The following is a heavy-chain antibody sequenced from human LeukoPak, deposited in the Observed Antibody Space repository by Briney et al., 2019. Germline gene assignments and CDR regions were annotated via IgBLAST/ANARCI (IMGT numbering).Heavy chain of an antibody. Sequence: GESLKISCKGSGYSFSTYWIGWVRQMPGKGLEWMGIIYPGDSDTRYSPSFLGQVTISADKSISTAYLQWSSLKASDTAIYYCASNIAAAGPLDYWGQGTLVTVSS. CDR1: GYSFSTYW. J-gene: IGHJ4*02. V-gene: IGHV5-51*01. CDR2: IYPGDSDT. CDR3: ASNIAAAGPLDY. D-gene: IGHD6-13*01.